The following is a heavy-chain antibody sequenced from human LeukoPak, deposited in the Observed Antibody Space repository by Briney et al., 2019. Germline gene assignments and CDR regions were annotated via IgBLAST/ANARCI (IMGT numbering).Heavy chain of an antibody. V-gene: IGHV3-48*03. CDR2: ITNSGGST. J-gene: IGHJ4*02. Sequence: PGGSLRLSCAASGFTFSSYDMYWVRQAPGKGLEWVSGITNSGGSTYYADSVKGRFTISRDNAKKSLYLQMNSLRAEDTAVYYCVRDRGWLSNPGYFDYWGRGTLVTVSS. D-gene: IGHD3-22*01. CDR1: GFTFSSYD. CDR3: VRDRGWLSNPGYFDY.